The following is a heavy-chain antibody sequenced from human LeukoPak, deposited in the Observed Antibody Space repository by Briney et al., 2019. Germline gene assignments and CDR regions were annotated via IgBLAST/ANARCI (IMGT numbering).Heavy chain of an antibody. V-gene: IGHV1-69*02. Sequence: ASVKVSCKASVYTFTGYYMHWVRQAPGQGLEWMGRIIPILGIANYAQKFQGRVTITADKSTSTAYMELSSLRSEDTAVYYCAPPSSGISYHMDVWGKGTTVTVFS. CDR3: APPSSGISYHMDV. CDR2: IIPILGIA. J-gene: IGHJ6*03. D-gene: IGHD1-14*01. CDR1: VYTFTGYY.